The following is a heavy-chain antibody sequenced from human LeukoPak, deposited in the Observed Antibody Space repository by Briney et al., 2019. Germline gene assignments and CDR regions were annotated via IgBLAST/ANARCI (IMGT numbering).Heavy chain of an antibody. CDR3: ARAVATIERYFDY. D-gene: IGHD5-12*01. CDR1: GGSISSGGYS. Sequence: SETLSLTCAVSGGSISSGGYSWSWIRQPPGKGLEWIGYIYHSGSTYYNPSLKSRVTISVDRSKNQFSLKLSSVTAADTAVYYCARAVATIERYFDYWGQGTLVTVSS. CDR2: IYHSGST. V-gene: IGHV4-30-2*01. J-gene: IGHJ4*02.